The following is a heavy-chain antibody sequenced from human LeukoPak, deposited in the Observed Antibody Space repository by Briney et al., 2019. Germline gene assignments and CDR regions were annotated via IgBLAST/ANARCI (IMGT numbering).Heavy chain of an antibody. Sequence: PSQTLSLTCTVSGGSISSGSYYWSWIRQPPGKGLEWIGEINHSGSTNYNPSLKSRVTISVDTSKNQFSLKLSSVTAADTAVYYCAIRRPYYFDYWGQGTLVTVSS. CDR2: INHSGST. CDR3: AIRRPYYFDY. V-gene: IGHV4-30-2*01. CDR1: GGSISSGSYY. J-gene: IGHJ4*02. D-gene: IGHD6-25*01.